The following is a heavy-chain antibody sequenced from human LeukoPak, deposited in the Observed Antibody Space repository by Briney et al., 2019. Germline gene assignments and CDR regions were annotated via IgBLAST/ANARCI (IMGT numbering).Heavy chain of an antibody. J-gene: IGHJ4*02. CDR1: GYTLTELS. D-gene: IGHD6-19*01. V-gene: IGHV1-24*01. CDR2: FEPEDGET. CDR3: ATMFRSGWSLDY. Sequence: ASMKVSCKVSGYTLTELSMHWVRQAPGKGLEWMGGFEPEDGETIYAQKFQDRVTLTEDTSTDTAYLELSSLRSDDTAIYFCATMFRSGWSLDYWGQGTLVTVSS.